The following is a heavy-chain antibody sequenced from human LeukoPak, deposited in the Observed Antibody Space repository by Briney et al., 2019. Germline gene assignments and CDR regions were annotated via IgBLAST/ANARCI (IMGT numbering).Heavy chain of an antibody. J-gene: IGHJ4*02. D-gene: IGHD6-6*01. Sequence: ASVKVSCKASGYRFSNYYVHWIRQAPGQGLEWMGIINPSGGNTGYAQKFQGRLSMTRDTSTNTVYMVLRSLRSEDTAVYYCARGMSSEFDYWGQGTLVTVSS. CDR3: ARGMSSEFDY. V-gene: IGHV1-46*01. CDR2: INPSGGNT. CDR1: GYRFSNYY.